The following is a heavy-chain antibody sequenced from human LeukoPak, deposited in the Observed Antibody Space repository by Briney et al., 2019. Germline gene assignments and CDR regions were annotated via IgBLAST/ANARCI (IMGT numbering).Heavy chain of an antibody. D-gene: IGHD6-13*01. CDR2: IYPGDSDT. Sequence: GESLKISFKGSGYPFSSSWIGWVRQMPGKGLEWVGIIYPGDSDTRYSPSFQGQVTISADKSISTAYLQWSSLKASDTAMYYCARYNSSGVDYWGQGTLVTVSS. V-gene: IGHV5-51*01. CDR1: GYPFSSSW. CDR3: ARYNSSGVDY. J-gene: IGHJ4*02.